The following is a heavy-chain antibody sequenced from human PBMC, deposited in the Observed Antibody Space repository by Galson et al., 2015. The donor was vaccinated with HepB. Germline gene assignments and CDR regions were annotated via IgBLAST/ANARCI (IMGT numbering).Heavy chain of an antibody. CDR2: IHDSGRT. D-gene: IGHD5-18*01. CDR1: GDSISSGAYS. V-gene: IGHV4-30-4*07. J-gene: IGHJ4*02. CDR3: ARVGYGYLFDY. Sequence: TLSLTCAVSGDSISSGAYSWTWVRQPPGKGLEWIGYIHDSGRTFYNPSLKSRVTISVDTPENQFSLKLSSVTAADTAAYYCARVGYGYLFDYWGQGNLVTVSS.